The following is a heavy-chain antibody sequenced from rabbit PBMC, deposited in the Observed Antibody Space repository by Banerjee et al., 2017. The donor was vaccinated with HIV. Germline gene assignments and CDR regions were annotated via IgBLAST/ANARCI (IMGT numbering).Heavy chain of an antibody. CDR3: ARGRAAYGVVGYYFNL. V-gene: IGHV1S45*01. Sequence: QEQLEESGGGLVKPEGSLTLTCKASGIDFSNYQYVCWVRQAPGKGLEWIVCIDTSSGSTYYASWAKGRFTISKTSSTTVTLQMTSLTAADTATYFCARGRAAYGVVGYYFNLWGPGTLVTVS. CDR1: GIDFSNYQY. J-gene: IGHJ4*01. CDR2: IDTSSGST. D-gene: IGHD6-1*01.